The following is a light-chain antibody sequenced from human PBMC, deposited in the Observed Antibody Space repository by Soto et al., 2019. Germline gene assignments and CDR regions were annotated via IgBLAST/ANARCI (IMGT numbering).Light chain of an antibody. CDR3: QHRAGWPPALT. V-gene: IGKV3-11*01. J-gene: IGKJ4*01. CDR2: NAS. CDR1: ESVSNS. Sequence: ETVLTQSPATLSLSPGERATLSCRASESVSNSLAWYQHKPGQAPRLLIYNASNRATGIPARFSGSGSGTDFTLTISSLEPEDFAVYFCQHRAGWPPALTFXGGTKVDIK.